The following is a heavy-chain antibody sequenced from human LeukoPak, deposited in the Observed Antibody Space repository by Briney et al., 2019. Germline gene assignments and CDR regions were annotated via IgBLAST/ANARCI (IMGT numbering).Heavy chain of an antibody. J-gene: IGHJ5*02. Sequence: SETLSLTCAVYGGSFSGYYWSWIRQPPGKGLEWIGEINHSGSTNYNPSLKSRVTISVDTSKNQFSLKLSSVTAADTAVYYCAKHLRRRFFSRTLGFDPWGQGTLVTVSS. V-gene: IGHV4-34*01. CDR1: GGSFSGYY. CDR2: INHSGST. D-gene: IGHD3-3*01. CDR3: AKHLRRRFFSRTLGFDP.